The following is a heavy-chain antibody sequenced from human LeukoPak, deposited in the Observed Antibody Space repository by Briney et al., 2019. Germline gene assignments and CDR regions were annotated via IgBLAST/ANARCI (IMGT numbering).Heavy chain of an antibody. CDR3: ARRGYYDFWSGYYNWFDP. V-gene: IGHV4-59*12. Sequence: SETLSLTCTVSGSSISSYYWSWIRQPPGKGLEWIGYIYYSGSTNYIPSLKSRATISVDTSKNQFSLKLSSVTAADTAVYYCARRGYYDFWSGYYNWFDPWGQGTLVTVSS. CDR1: GSSISSYY. CDR2: IYYSGST. J-gene: IGHJ5*02. D-gene: IGHD3-3*01.